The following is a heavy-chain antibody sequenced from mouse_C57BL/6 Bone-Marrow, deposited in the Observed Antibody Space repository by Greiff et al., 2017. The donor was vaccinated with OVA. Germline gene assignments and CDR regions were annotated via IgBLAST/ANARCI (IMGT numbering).Heavy chain of an antibody. Sequence: VKLQQPGAELVMPGASVKLSCKASGYTFTSYWMHWVKQRPGQGLEWIGEIDPSDSYTNYNQKFKGKSTLTVDKSSSTAYMQLSSLTSEDSAVYYCARGSYGSSPAWFAYWGQGTLVTVSA. J-gene: IGHJ3*01. CDR2: IDPSDSYT. V-gene: IGHV1-69*01. CDR1: GYTFTSYW. D-gene: IGHD1-1*01. CDR3: ARGSYGSSPAWFAY.